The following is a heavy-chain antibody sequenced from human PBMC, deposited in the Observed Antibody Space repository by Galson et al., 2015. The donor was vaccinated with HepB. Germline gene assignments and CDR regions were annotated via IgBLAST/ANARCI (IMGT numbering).Heavy chain of an antibody. CDR2: ISDSGAST. CDR1: GFTFSSYA. V-gene: IGHV3-23*01. CDR3: AKDSCSNGVCYWAH. J-gene: IGHJ4*02. Sequence: LRLSCAASGFTFSSYAMSWVRQAPGMGLEWVSGISDSGASTYYADSVKGRFTISRDNSKSTLYLQMNSLRAEDTAVYYCAKDSCSNGVCYWAHWGQGTLVTVSS. D-gene: IGHD2-8*01.